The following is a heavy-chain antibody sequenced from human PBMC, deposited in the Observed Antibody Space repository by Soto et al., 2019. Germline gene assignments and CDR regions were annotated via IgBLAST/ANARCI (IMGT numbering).Heavy chain of an antibody. Sequence: QLQLQESGSGLVKPSQTLSLTCAVSGGSISSGGYSWSWIRQPPGKGLEWIGYIYHSGSTYYNPSHKSRVTISVDRSKNQFSRKRSFVTAADTAVYYCAAGGGLPRYFWGQGTLVTVSS. CDR1: GGSISSGGYS. V-gene: IGHV4-30-2*01. J-gene: IGHJ4*02. CDR3: AAGGGLPRYF. D-gene: IGHD5-12*01. CDR2: IYHSGST.